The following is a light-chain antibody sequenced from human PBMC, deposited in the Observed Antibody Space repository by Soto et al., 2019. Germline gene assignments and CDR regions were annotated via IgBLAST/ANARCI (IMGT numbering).Light chain of an antibody. J-gene: IGKJ3*01. CDR3: QQYGSSPVT. CDR1: QSVSSSY. V-gene: IGKV3-20*01. Sequence: EIVLTQSPGTLSLSPGERATLSCRASQSVSSSYLAWYQQKTGQAPRLLIYGASSRATGIPDRFSGSGSGTGFTLTISRLEPEDFAVYYCQQYGSSPVTFGPGTKVDIK. CDR2: GAS.